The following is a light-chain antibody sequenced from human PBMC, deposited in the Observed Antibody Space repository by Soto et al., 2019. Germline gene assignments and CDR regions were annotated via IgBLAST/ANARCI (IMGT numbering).Light chain of an antibody. Sequence: QSALTQPASVSGSPGQSITISCTGTSGDIGSYNRVSWYQQLPGKAPKLIIYEVTGRPSGVSNRFSGSKSGNTASLTISGLQAEDEAEYYCSSYTNIKTRACVFGTGTKVTVL. V-gene: IGLV2-14*01. CDR3: SSYTNIKTRACV. J-gene: IGLJ1*01. CDR2: EVT. CDR1: SGDIGSYNR.